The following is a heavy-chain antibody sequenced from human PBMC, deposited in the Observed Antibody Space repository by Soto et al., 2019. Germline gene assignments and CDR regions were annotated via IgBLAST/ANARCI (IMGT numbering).Heavy chain of an antibody. CDR2: IKQDGSEK. CDR3: ARDSHGRAGEYYFDY. CDR1: GFTFSSYW. J-gene: IGHJ4*02. D-gene: IGHD3-10*01. Sequence: GGSLRLSCAASGFTFSSYWMSWVRQAPGKGLEWVANIKQDGSEKYYVDSVKGRFTISRDNAKNSLYLQMNSLRAEDTAVYYCARDSHGRAGEYYFDYWGQGTLVTVSS. V-gene: IGHV3-7*01.